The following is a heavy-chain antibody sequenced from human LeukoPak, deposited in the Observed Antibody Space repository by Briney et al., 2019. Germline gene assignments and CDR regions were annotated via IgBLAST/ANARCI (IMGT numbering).Heavy chain of an antibody. Sequence: WFRQPPGKGLEWIGSIYYSGSTYYNPSLKSRVTISVDTPKNQFSLKLSSVTAADTAVYYCASVDPSAKYSSGWKYFDYWGQGTLVTVSS. D-gene: IGHD6-19*01. V-gene: IGHV4-39*07. CDR3: ASVDPSAKYSSGWKYFDY. CDR2: IYYSGST. J-gene: IGHJ4*02.